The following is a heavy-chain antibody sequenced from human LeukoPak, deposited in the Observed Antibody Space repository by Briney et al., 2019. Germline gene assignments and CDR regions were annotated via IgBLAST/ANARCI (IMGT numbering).Heavy chain of an antibody. CDR3: ARDTRGYSYGMGDWFDP. CDR2: IIPIFSIA. CDR1: GGTFSSYA. D-gene: IGHD5-18*01. V-gene: IGHV1-69*17. J-gene: IGHJ5*02. Sequence: GSSVTVSCKASGGTFSSYAISWVRQAPGQGLEWMGGIIPIFSIANYAQKFQGRVTITADKSTSTAYMEQSSLRSEDTAVYYCARDTRGYSYGMGDWFDPWGQGTLVTVSS.